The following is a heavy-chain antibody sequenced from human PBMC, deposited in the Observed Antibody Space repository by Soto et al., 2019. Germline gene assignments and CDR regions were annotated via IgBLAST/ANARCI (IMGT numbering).Heavy chain of an antibody. CDR1: GFTFSDYY. Sequence: QVQLVESGGGLVKPGGSLRLSCAASGFTFSDYYMSWIRQAPGKGLEWVSYISGGSSYTNYADSVKGRFTISRDNAKNSLYLQMNSLRAEDTAVYYCSRPSWSYLQWEFDYWGQGTLVTVSS. CDR2: ISGGSSYT. V-gene: IGHV3-11*05. D-gene: IGHD1-26*01. CDR3: SRPSWSYLQWEFDY. J-gene: IGHJ4*02.